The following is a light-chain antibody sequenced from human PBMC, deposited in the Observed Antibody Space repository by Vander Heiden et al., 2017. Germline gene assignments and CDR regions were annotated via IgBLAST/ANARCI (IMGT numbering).Light chain of an antibody. CDR2: DAS. CDR1: ENIGTY. Sequence: ETVLTTSPATVSLSPGERATLSCRASENIGTYLAWYQHKPGQAPRLLIYDASNRATGFPARFSGSGSGTDFTLTISSLEPEDFAVYYCQQRRHWPLTFGGGTKVEIK. J-gene: IGKJ4*01. V-gene: IGKV3-11*01. CDR3: QQRRHWPLT.